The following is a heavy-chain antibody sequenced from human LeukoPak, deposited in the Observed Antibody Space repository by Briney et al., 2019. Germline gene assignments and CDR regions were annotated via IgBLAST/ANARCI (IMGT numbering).Heavy chain of an antibody. J-gene: IGHJ3*02. CDR3: ASSHKRPGAFDI. CDR2: IYYSGST. V-gene: IGHV4-59*08. CDR1: GGSISSYY. D-gene: IGHD6-25*01. Sequence: PSETLSLTCTVSGGSISSYYWSWIRQPPGKGLEWIGYIYYSGSTNCNPSLKSRVTISVDTSKNQFSLKLSSVTAADTAVYYCASSHKRPGAFDIWGQGTMVTVSS.